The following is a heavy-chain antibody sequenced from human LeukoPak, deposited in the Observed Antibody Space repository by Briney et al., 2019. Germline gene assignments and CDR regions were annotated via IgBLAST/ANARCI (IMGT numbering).Heavy chain of an antibody. CDR1: GYSITNGYY. CDR2: IYYSGNT. J-gene: IGHJ4*02. Sequence: SETLSLTCGVSGYSITNGYYWAWIRQPPGKGLEWIGNIYYSGNTYYNPSLKSRVTISVDTSKNQFSLMLSSVTAADTAVYYCARRYSSYFFDYWGQGTLVTVSS. D-gene: IGHD4-11*01. V-gene: IGHV4-38-2*01. CDR3: ARRYSSYFFDY.